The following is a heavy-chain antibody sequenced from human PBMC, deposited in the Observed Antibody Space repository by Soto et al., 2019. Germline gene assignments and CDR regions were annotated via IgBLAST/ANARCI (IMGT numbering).Heavy chain of an antibody. V-gene: IGHV1-18*01. J-gene: IGHJ4*02. CDR2: ISAYNGNT. D-gene: IGHD1-1*01. Sequence: GAPVKVSCKASGYTFTSYGISWVRQAPGQGLEWMGWISAYNGNTNYAQKLQGRVTMTTDTSTSIAYMELRSLRSDDTAVYYCARDDVATGTTIAGLFDYWGQGTLVTVSS. CDR1: GYTFTSYG. CDR3: ARDDVATGTTIAGLFDY.